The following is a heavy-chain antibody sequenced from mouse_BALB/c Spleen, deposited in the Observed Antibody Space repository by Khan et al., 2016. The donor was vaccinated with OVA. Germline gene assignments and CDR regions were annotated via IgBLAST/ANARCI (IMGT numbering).Heavy chain of an antibody. V-gene: IGHV1-20*02. J-gene: IGHJ2*01. CDR3: TRIYRSDFDY. CDR1: GYSFTGYF. D-gene: IGHD1-1*01. Sequence: EVQLQESGPELVRPGASVKISCKASGYSFTGYFMNWVMQSHGKSLEWIGRINPHIGETFYNQRFKDKATLTVDESSNTAHMELRSLVSEDSAVYYCTRIYRSDFDYWGQGTTLTVSS. CDR2: INPHIGET.